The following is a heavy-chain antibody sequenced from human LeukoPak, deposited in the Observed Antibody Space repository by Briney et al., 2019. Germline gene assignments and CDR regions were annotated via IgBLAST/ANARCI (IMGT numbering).Heavy chain of an antibody. J-gene: IGHJ4*02. D-gene: IGHD6-19*01. V-gene: IGHV3-23*01. Sequence: GGSLRLSCRASGFTFSSYAMYWVRQAPGKGLEWVSGIFGSGGSAHYADSVKGRFTISRDNSQNTVYLQMNSLRAEDTAVYYCGKTTTGYSSGRNPAWPVDYWGQGTLVTVSS. CDR1: GFTFSSYA. CDR2: IFGSGGSA. CDR3: GKTTTGYSSGRNPAWPVDY.